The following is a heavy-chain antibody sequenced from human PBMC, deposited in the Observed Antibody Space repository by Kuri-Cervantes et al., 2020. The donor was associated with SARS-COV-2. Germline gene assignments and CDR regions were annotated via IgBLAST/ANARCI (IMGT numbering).Heavy chain of an antibody. Sequence: GGSLRLSCAASGFTFSSYEMNWVRQAPGKGLEWVSYISSSGSTIYYADSVKGRFTISRDNAKNSLYLQMNSLRAEDTAVYYCAREIITIFGVNFDYWGQGTLVTVPS. D-gene: IGHD3-3*01. J-gene: IGHJ4*02. CDR3: AREIITIFGVNFDY. CDR2: ISSSGSTI. CDR1: GFTFSSYE. V-gene: IGHV3-48*03.